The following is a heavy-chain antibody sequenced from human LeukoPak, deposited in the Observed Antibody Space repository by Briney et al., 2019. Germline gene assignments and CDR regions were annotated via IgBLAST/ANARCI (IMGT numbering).Heavy chain of an antibody. CDR2: ISYDGSNK. CDR1: GFTFSSYG. CDR3: AKDPLIS. J-gene: IGHJ4*02. Sequence: GGSLRLSCAASGFTFSSYGMHWVRQAPGKGLEWVAVISYDGSNKYYADSVKGRFTISRDNSKNTLYLQMNSLRAEDTAAYYCAKDPLISWGQGTLVTVSS. V-gene: IGHV3-30*18.